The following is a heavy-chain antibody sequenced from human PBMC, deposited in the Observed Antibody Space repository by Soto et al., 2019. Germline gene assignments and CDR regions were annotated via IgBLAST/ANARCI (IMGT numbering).Heavy chain of an antibody. J-gene: IGHJ4*02. Sequence: PGGSLRLSCAASGFTLSTYDMHWVRQATGKGLEWVAGLSYAGDTYYPGSMKGRFTVPRESAKNSMYLQMKSQRAEVTAVYYCAKGHLITMIVVVTTYFDYWGQGTLVTVSS. V-gene: IGHV3-13*01. CDR1: GFTLSTYD. CDR3: AKGHLITMIVVVTTYFDY. D-gene: IGHD3-22*01. CDR2: LSYAGDT.